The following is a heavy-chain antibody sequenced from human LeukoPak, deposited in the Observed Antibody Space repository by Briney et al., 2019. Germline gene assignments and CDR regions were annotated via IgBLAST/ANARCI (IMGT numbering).Heavy chain of an antibody. D-gene: IGHD2-2*01. CDR3: ARGRGVVVPAAPTGDPFDI. CDR2: INPSGGST. J-gene: IGHJ3*02. CDR1: GYTFTSYY. Sequence: ASVKVSCKASGYTFTSYYIHWVRQAPGQGLEWMGIINPSGGSTSYAQKFQSRVTMTSDTSTSTVYMALSSLTSEDTAVYYCARGRGVVVPAAPTGDPFDIWGQGTMVTVSS. V-gene: IGHV1-46*01.